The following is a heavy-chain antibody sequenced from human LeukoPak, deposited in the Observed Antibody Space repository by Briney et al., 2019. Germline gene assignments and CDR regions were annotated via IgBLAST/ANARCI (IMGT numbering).Heavy chain of an antibody. Sequence: PSETLSLTCTVSGGSLSSGDYYWSWIRQPPGKGLEWIGYIYYSGSTYYNPSLKSRVTISVDTSKNQFSLKLSSVTAADTAVYYCARAPYYYDSSGCHFDYWGQGTLVTVSS. CDR1: GGSLSSGDYY. CDR3: ARAPYYYDSSGCHFDY. J-gene: IGHJ4*02. V-gene: IGHV4-30-4*01. D-gene: IGHD3-22*01. CDR2: IYYSGST.